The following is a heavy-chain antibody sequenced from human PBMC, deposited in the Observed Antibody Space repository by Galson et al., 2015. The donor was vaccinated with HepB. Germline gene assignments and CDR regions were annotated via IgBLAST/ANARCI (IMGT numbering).Heavy chain of an antibody. D-gene: IGHD2-2*01. V-gene: IGHV1-2*02. CDR1: GYTFTGYY. Sequence: SCKASGYTFTGYYMHWVRQAPGQGLEWMGWINPNSGGTNYAQKFQGRVTMTRDTSISTAYMELSRLRSDDTAVYYCARDLPGYIVVVPAAGDYWGQGTLVTVSS. J-gene: IGHJ4*02. CDR3: ARDLPGYIVVVPAAGDY. CDR2: INPNSGGT.